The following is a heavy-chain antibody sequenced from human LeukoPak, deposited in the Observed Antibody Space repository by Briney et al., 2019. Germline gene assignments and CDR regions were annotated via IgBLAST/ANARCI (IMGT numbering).Heavy chain of an antibody. J-gene: IGHJ4*02. V-gene: IGHV3-21*01. Sequence: GGSLRLSCSASRFTFSSYTMNWVRQAPGKGLEWVSSIDPSSTYIYYADSVKGRFTVSRDNAQNSLYLQMNSLRAEDTAVYYCTRGSYGDYEYWGQGTLVTVSS. CDR3: TRGSYGDYEY. CDR1: RFTFSSYT. D-gene: IGHD4-17*01. CDR2: IDPSSTYI.